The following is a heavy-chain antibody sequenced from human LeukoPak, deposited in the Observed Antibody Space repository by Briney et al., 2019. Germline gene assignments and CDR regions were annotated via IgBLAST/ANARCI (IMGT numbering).Heavy chain of an antibody. D-gene: IGHD3-10*01. CDR1: GGSISSYY. J-gene: IGHJ4*02. V-gene: IGHV4-4*07. CDR2: IYTSGST. Sequence: KPSETLSLTCTASGGSISSYYWSWIRQPAGKGLEWIGRIYTSGSTNYNPSLKSRVTMSVDTSKNQFSLKLSSVTAADTAVYYCARDNNYYGSGSYHDYWGQGTLVTVSS. CDR3: ARDNNYYGSGSYHDY.